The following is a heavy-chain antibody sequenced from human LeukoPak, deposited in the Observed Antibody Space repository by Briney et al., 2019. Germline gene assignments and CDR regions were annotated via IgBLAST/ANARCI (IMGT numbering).Heavy chain of an antibody. CDR2: IKSKTDGGTT. CDR1: GFTFSNAW. Sequence: NAGGSLRLSCAASGFTFSNAWMSWVRQAPGKGLEWVGRIKSKTDGGTTDYAAPVKGRFTMSRDDSKNTLYLQMNSLKTEDTAVYYCLKEGNIAVVGRWGQGTLVTVSS. CDR3: LKEGNIAVVGR. J-gene: IGHJ4*02. V-gene: IGHV3-15*01. D-gene: IGHD6-19*01.